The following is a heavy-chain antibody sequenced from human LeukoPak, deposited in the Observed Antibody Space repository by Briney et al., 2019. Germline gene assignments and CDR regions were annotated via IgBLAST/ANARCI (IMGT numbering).Heavy chain of an antibody. D-gene: IGHD3-22*01. CDR1: GFTFSSYG. V-gene: IGHV3-30*18. J-gene: IGHJ4*02. CDR3: AKWSYYDSSGYGARYYFDY. Sequence: GGSLRLSCAASGFTFSSYGMHWVRQAPGKGLEWVAVISYDGSNKYYADSVKGRFTISRDNSKNTLYLQMNSLRAEDTAVYYCAKWSYYDSSGYGARYYFDYWGQGTLVTVSS. CDR2: ISYDGSNK.